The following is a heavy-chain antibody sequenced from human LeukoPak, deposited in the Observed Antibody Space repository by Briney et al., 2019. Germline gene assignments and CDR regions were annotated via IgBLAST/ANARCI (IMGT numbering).Heavy chain of an antibody. Sequence: SETLSLTCAVYGGSFSGYYWSWIRQPPGKGLEWIGEINHSGSTNYNPSLKSRVTISVDTSKNQFSLKLSSVTAADTAVYYCARDARYCSGGSCYVAFDIWGQGTMVTVSS. CDR2: INHSGST. CDR3: ARDARYCSGGSCYVAFDI. CDR1: GGSFSGYY. D-gene: IGHD2-15*01. V-gene: IGHV4-34*01. J-gene: IGHJ3*02.